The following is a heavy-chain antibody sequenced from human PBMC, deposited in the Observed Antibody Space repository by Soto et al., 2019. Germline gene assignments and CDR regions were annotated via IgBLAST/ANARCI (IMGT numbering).Heavy chain of an antibody. Sequence: LRLSCAASGFTFSSDAMSWVRQAPGKGLEWVSAISGSGGSTYYADSVKGRFTISRDNSKNTMSLQMNSLRAEDTAVYYCAKPPRYYYDSGGYYYSQFDYWGQGTLVTVSS. J-gene: IGHJ4*02. D-gene: IGHD3-22*01. V-gene: IGHV3-23*01. CDR2: ISGSGGST. CDR1: GFTFSSDA. CDR3: AKPPRYYYDSGGYYYSQFDY.